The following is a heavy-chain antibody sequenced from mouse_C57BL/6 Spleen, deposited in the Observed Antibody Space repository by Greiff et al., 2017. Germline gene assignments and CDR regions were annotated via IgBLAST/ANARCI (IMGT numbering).Heavy chain of an antibody. CDR3: ARHEETASFDY. V-gene: IGHV5-6*01. CDR1: GFTFSSYG. D-gene: IGHD3-2*01. Sequence: EVKLVESGGDLVKPGGSLKLSCAASGFTFSSYGMSWVRQTPDKRLEWVATISSGGSYTYYPDSVQGKFTMSGDNTKNTLYLQMSSLKSEDTAMYYCARHEETASFDYWGQGTTLTVSS. CDR2: ISSGGSYT. J-gene: IGHJ2*01.